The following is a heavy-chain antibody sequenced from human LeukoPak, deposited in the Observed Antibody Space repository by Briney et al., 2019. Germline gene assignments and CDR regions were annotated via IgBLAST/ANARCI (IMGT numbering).Heavy chain of an antibody. Sequence: GASVKVSCKASGGTFSSYAISWVRQAPGQGLEWMGGFDPEDGETIYAQKFQGRVTMTEDTSTDTAYMELSSLRSEDTAVYYCATGYQLLYDYWGQGTLVTVPS. V-gene: IGHV1-24*01. J-gene: IGHJ4*02. D-gene: IGHD2-2*02. CDR3: ATGYQLLYDY. CDR2: FDPEDGET. CDR1: GGTFSSYA.